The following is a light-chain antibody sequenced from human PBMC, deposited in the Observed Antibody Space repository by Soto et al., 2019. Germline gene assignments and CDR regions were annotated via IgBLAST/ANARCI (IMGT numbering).Light chain of an antibody. J-gene: IGLJ1*01. CDR3: SSYAGSHILAYV. CDR2: EVN. CDR1: SSDVGGYNF. V-gene: IGLV2-8*01. Sequence: QSALTQPPSASGSPGQSVTISCTGTSSDVGGYNFVSWYQQHPGKAPKLMIYEVNKRPSEVPDRFSGSKSGNTASLTVSGLQAEDEAEYYCSSYAGSHILAYVFGTGTKVTVL.